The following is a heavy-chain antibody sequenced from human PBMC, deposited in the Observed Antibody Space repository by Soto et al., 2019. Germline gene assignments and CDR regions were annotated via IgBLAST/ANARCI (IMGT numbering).Heavy chain of an antibody. Sequence: PSETLSLTCTVSGGSISSGGYFWSWIRQPPGKGLEWIGHVYNIGSTYSNPSLTSRVTISVDTSKNQFSLRLSFVTAADTAVYYCPRGPAGAKVDYWGQGTLVTVSS. J-gene: IGHJ4*02. CDR3: PRGPAGAKVDY. CDR2: VYNIGST. V-gene: IGHV4-30-4*01. D-gene: IGHD6-19*01. CDR1: GGSISSGGYF.